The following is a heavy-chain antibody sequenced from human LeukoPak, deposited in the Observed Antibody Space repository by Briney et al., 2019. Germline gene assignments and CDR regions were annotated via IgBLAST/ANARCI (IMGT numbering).Heavy chain of an antibody. V-gene: IGHV3-15*01. Sequence: GGSLRLSCAASGFTFSNAWVSWVRQAPGKGLEWVGRIKSKTDGGTTDYAAPVKGRFTISRDDSKNTLYLQMNSLKTEDTAVYYCRCYYDSKTPSDFDYWGQGTLVTVSS. J-gene: IGHJ4*02. D-gene: IGHD3-22*01. CDR2: IKSKTDGGTT. CDR3: RCYYDSKTPSDFDY. CDR1: GFTFSNAW.